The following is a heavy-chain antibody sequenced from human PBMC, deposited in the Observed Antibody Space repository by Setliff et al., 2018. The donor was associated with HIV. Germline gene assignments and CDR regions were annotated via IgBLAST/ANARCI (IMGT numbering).Heavy chain of an antibody. CDR2: VYYSGST. CDR1: GGSISSTNYY. J-gene: IGHJ2*01. D-gene: IGHD6-13*01. Sequence: SETLSLTCTVSGGSISSTNYYWAWIRQPPGKGLEWIGSVYYSGSTYYNPSLKSRLTISVDTPKNQFSLKLSSVTATDTAVYYCARLGAAAAGNRYFDLWGRGTLVTVSS. CDR3: ARLGAAAAGNRYFDL. V-gene: IGHV4-39*01.